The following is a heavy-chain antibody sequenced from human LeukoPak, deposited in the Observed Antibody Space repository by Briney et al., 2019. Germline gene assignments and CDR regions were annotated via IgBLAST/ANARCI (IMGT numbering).Heavy chain of an antibody. D-gene: IGHD3-10*01. CDR1: SGSISNYY. Sequence: SETLSLTCSVSSGSISNYYWNWIRQSPGKGLEWIASINYSGSTYYNPSLKSRVTISVDTSENQFSLKLSSVTAADTAVYYCARYVVYGSGKYYFDYWGQGTLVTVSS. J-gene: IGHJ4*02. CDR3: ARYVVYGSGKYYFDY. V-gene: IGHV4-59*04. CDR2: INYSGST.